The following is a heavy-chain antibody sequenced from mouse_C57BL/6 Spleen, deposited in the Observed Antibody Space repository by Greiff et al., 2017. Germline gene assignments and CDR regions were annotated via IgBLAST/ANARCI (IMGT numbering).Heavy chain of an antibody. CDR2: IHPSASDT. V-gene: IGHV1-74*01. CDR1: GYTFTSYW. Sequence: VQLPQPGAELVKPGASVKVSCKASGYTFTSYWMHWVKPRPGQGLEWIGRIHPSASDTTYNQKFKGKATLTVDTSSSTAYMQLSSLTSEDSAVYYCSPSYGNYAYFDYWGQGTTLTVSS. CDR3: SPSYGNYAYFDY. J-gene: IGHJ2*01. D-gene: IGHD2-10*02.